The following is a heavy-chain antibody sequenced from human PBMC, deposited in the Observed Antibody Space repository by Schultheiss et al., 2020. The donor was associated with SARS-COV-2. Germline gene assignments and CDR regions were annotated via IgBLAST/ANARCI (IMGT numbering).Heavy chain of an antibody. Sequence: SQTLSLTCTVSGGSISSYYWSWIRQPPGKGLEWIGYIYYSGSTNYNPSLKSRVTISVDTSKNQFSLKLSSVTAADTAVYYCARAWYSSKAFDIWGQGTMVTV. J-gene: IGHJ3*02. CDR3: ARAWYSSKAFDI. CDR2: IYYSGST. V-gene: IGHV4-59*08. D-gene: IGHD6-13*01. CDR1: GGSISSYY.